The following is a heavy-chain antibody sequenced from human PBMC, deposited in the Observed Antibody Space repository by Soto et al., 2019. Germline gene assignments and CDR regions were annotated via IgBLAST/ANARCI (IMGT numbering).Heavy chain of an antibody. CDR2: INPLLGTP. CDR3: AGDYVDTYNAAYYADGPNDV. Sequence: RASVKVSCKASGGTFRSYAIRWLRQAPGQGLEWMGGINPLLGTPNYEQQLQGRGPITADESKSPAYTELGSWKPEDTAVYYRAGDYVDTYNAAYYADGPNDVWGPGTMVTVSS. J-gene: IGHJ6*02. D-gene: IGHD1-26*01. CDR1: GGTFRSYA. V-gene: IGHV1-69*13.